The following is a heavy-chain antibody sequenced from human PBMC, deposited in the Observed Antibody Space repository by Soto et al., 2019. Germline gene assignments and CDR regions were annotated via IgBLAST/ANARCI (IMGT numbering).Heavy chain of an antibody. CDR1: AGFISSSHW. V-gene: IGHV4-4*02. J-gene: IGHJ5*02. Sequence: SETLSLTCGPSAGFISSSHWPSCVRQHPEKGLAWVGEVNHSGSTNYNPSLKSRITMSVDKSKKQFSLPLSSVTAADTAVYYCVLRYFAAWFYPWGHGTLVTVSS. CDR3: VLRYFAAWFYP. CDR2: VNHSGST. D-gene: IGHD3-9*01.